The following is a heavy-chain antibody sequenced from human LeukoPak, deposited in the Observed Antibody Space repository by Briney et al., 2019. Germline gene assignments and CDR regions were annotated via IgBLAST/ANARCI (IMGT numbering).Heavy chain of an antibody. CDR3: ARVVTWFDP. Sequence: GGSLRLSCAASGFTFSSFWMSWVRQAPGKGLEWVAHIKEDGSMLSYVDSVKGRFTISRDNAKNSVYLQMNSLRGEDTAVYYCARVVTWFDPWGQGSLVTVS. CDR1: GFTFSSFW. V-gene: IGHV3-7*04. CDR2: IKEDGSML. J-gene: IGHJ5*02.